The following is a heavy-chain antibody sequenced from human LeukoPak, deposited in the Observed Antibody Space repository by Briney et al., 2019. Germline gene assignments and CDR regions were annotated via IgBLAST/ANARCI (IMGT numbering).Heavy chain of an antibody. CDR3: TRLYSGNYPYDY. D-gene: IGHD1-26*01. Sequence: GASVTVSCKASGYTFTNYALHWVRQAPGQRLEWMGWINAGNGNTRYSQKFQGRVTITRDTSASTAYMELGSLRSEDTAVYYCTRLYSGNYPYDYWGQGTLVTVSS. V-gene: IGHV1-3*01. J-gene: IGHJ4*02. CDR1: GYTFTNYA. CDR2: INAGNGNT.